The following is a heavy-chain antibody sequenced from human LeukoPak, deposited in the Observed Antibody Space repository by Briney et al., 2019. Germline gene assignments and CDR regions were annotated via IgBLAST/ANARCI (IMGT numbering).Heavy chain of an antibody. D-gene: IGHD2-15*01. Sequence: PSETLSLTCTVSGGSISPYYWSWLRQPPGSGLEWIAYIYYSGSTSYNPSLKSRVAISVDTSNNEVSLKLSSVTAADTAVYYCARQRYCSGGSCYWDYWGQGTLVTVSS. CDR1: GGSISPYY. CDR2: IYYSGST. V-gene: IGHV4-59*08. CDR3: ARQRYCSGGSCYWDY. J-gene: IGHJ4*02.